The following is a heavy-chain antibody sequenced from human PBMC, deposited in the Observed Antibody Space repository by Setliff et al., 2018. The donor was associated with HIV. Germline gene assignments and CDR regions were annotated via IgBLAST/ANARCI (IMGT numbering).Heavy chain of an antibody. CDR2: IFYGGTV. V-gene: IGHV4-39*07. CDR1: PESISSNNYY. D-gene: IGHD5-18*01. Sequence: PSETLSLTCTVSPESISSNNYYWAWIRQPPGKGLEWIGCIFYGGTVYHSGRMYFNPSLKSRVTISVDTSERQFSLRLTAVTAAGSAMYYCAKRPGYGYPFHIWGQGTMVTVSS. CDR3: AKRPGYGYPFHI. J-gene: IGHJ3*02.